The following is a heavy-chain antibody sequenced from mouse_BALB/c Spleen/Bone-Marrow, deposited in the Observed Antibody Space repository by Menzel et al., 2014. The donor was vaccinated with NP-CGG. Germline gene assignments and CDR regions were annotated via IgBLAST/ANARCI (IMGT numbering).Heavy chain of an antibody. CDR1: GFTFSSFG. Sequence: EVQGVESGGGLVQPGGSRKLSCAASGFTFSSFGMHWVRQAPEKGLEWVAYISSGSSTIYYADTVKGRFTISRDNPKNTLFLRMTSLRSEDTAMYYCARGGNFAWFAYWGQGTLVTVSA. D-gene: IGHD2-1*01. CDR2: ISSGSSTI. CDR3: ARGGNFAWFAY. V-gene: IGHV5-17*02. J-gene: IGHJ3*01.